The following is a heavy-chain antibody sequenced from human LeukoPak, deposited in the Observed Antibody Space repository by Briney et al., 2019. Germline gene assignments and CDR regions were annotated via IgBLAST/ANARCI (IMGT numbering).Heavy chain of an antibody. V-gene: IGHV3-49*04. CDR2: IRSKAYGRTT. CDR1: GFHLGYYA. D-gene: IGHD1-26*01. Sequence: GSLRLPCTGSGFHLGYYAMSLVRQAPGKGLEGVGFIRSKAYGRTTEYAAYVKGSFTLSRDDSKTIAYQQMNSLKTDDTAGYYCSREPYWGSYPLREFDYWGEETQLT. CDR3: SREPYWGSYPLREFDY. J-gene: IGHJ4*02.